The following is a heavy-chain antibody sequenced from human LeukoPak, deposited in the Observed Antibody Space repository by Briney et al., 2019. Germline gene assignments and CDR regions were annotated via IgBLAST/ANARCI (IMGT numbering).Heavy chain of an antibody. D-gene: IGHD3-22*01. CDR1: GFTFSSYT. V-gene: IGHV3-30*04. CDR2: ISYDGSNQ. J-gene: IGHJ4*02. CDR3: ARAPHYYYDSNVFTVSAAPDY. Sequence: PGRSLRLSCAASGFTFSSYTMHWVRQPRGKGLEWVALISYDGSNQYYADSVKGRFTVSRDNSKNTLYVQMNSLRGDDTAVYYCARAPHYYYDSNVFTVSAAPDYWGQGTLVTVSS.